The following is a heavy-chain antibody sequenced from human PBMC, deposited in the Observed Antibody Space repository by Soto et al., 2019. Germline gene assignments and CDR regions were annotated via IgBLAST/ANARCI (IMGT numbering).Heavy chain of an antibody. V-gene: IGHV3-33*01. J-gene: IGHJ4*02. Sequence: QVQLVESGGGVVQPGRSLRLSCAASGFTFSRYGMHWVRQAPGKGLEWVAVILDDGSDQNYVDSVKGRFTISRDNSKNSLYLQMNSLRAEDTAVYYCARDYDYGDNGFDYWGQGTLVTVSS. CDR2: ILDDGSDQ. CDR3: ARDYDYGDNGFDY. D-gene: IGHD4-17*01. CDR1: GFTFSRYG.